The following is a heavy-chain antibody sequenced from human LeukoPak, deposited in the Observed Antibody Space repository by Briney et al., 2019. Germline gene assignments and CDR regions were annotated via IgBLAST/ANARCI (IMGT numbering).Heavy chain of an antibody. V-gene: IGHV3-21*01. J-gene: IGHJ3*02. CDR1: GFTFSSYE. Sequence: PGGSLRLSCAASGFTFSSYEMNWVRQAPGKGLEWVSSITSSSIYTYYADSMKGRFTISRDNAKNSLYLQMSGLRAENTAVYYCARNSYAFDMWGQGTMVTVSS. CDR2: ITSSSIYT. CDR3: ARNSYAFDM.